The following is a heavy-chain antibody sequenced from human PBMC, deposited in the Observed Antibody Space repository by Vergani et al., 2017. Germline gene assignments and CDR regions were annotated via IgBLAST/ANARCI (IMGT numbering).Heavy chain of an antibody. Sequence: QVQLVESGGGVFQPGRSLRLSCAASGFTFSSYGMHWVRPAPGKGPGWVAVIWYDGSNKYYVESVKGRFTISRKNGKNSLYLQMNSLRAEDTAVYYSAREGFALMVYVGINWFDPWGQGTLVTVSS. D-gene: IGHD2-8*01. CDR1: GFTFSSYG. CDR3: AREGFALMVYVGINWFDP. V-gene: IGHV3-33*01. CDR2: IWYDGSNK. J-gene: IGHJ5*02.